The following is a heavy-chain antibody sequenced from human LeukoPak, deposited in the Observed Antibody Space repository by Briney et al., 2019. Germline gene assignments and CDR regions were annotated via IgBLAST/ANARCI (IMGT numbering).Heavy chain of an antibody. CDR3: ARDRDHYYPTGY. V-gene: IGHV1-46*01. Sequence: ASVKVSCKASGYTFTSYYMHWVRQAPGQGLEWMGIINPSGGSTSYAQNLQGRVTMTSDTSTSTAYMELSSLTYDDTAVYYCARDRDHYYPTGYWGQGTLVTVSS. CDR2: INPSGGST. D-gene: IGHD3-22*01. CDR1: GYTFTSYY. J-gene: IGHJ4*02.